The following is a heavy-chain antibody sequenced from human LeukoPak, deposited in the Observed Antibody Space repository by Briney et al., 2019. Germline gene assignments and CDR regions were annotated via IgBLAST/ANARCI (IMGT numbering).Heavy chain of an antibody. CDR2: IRESSGDT. V-gene: IGHV3-23*01. D-gene: IGHD3-3*01. J-gene: IGHJ4*02. CDR3: AKRPISGNDKSFDY. Sequence: QPGGSLRLSCAASGFTVRNYATNWVRQAPGKGLEWVSTIRESSGDTYYEDSVKGRFTISRDISKNTVYLQMISLRVEDTAVYFCAKRPISGNDKSFDYWGQGTLVTVSS. CDR1: GFTVRNYA.